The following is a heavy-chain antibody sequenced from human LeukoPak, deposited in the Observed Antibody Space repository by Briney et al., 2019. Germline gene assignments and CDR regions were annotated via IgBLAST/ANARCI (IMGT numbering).Heavy chain of an antibody. CDR2: IYYSGST. D-gene: IGHD5-18*01. CDR1: GGSISSGDYY. Sequence: SETLSLTCTVSGGSISSGDYYWSWIRQPPGTGLEWIGYIYYSGSTYYNPSLKSRVTISVDTSKNQFSLKLSSVTAADTAVSYCARDRIQLWFDYWGQGTLVTVSS. CDR3: ARDRIQLWFDY. J-gene: IGHJ4*02. V-gene: IGHV4-30-4*08.